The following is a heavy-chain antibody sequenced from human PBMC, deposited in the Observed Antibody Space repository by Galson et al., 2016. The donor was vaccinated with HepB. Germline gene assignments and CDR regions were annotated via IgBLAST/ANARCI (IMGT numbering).Heavy chain of an antibody. CDR1: GFTFRTYS. CDR3: ARGFRSNSFDY. Sequence: SLRLSCAVSGFTFRTYSMDWVRQAPGKGLEWVSYISGNGDTIYYADSVKGRFIISRDNAKNSLFLQMNSLRDGDTAIYYCARGFRSNSFDYWGQGTLVTVSS. D-gene: IGHD6-13*01. J-gene: IGHJ4*02. V-gene: IGHV3-48*02. CDR2: ISGNGDTI.